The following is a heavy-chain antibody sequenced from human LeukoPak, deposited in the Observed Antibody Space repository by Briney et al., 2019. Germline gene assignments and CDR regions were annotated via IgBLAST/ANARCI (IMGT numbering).Heavy chain of an antibody. CDR1: GFTFSSYG. CDR2: IWYDGSNK. CDR3: ARDLLLWFGELSPLRY. D-gene: IGHD3-10*01. V-gene: IGHV3-33*01. J-gene: IGHJ4*02. Sequence: GGSLRLSCAASGFTFSSYGMHWVRQAPGKGLEWVAVIWYDGSNKYYADSVKGRFTISRDNSKNTLYLQMNSLRAEDTAVYYCARDLLLWFGELSPLRYWGQGTLVTVSS.